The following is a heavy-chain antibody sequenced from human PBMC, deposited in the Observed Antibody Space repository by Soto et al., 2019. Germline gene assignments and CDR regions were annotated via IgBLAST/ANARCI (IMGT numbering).Heavy chain of an antibody. D-gene: IGHD6-19*01. J-gene: IGHJ4*02. Sequence: SETLSLTCAVSGYSLTSGYYCGWIRQPPGKGLEWIGSIYHSGDTYYNPSLKSRVTISVDTSKDHFSLKLTSVTAADTAVYYCARARIVVAGTIVDYWGQGTLVTVSS. V-gene: IGHV4-38-2*01. CDR3: ARARIVVAGTIVDY. CDR1: GYSLTSGYY. CDR2: IYHSGDT.